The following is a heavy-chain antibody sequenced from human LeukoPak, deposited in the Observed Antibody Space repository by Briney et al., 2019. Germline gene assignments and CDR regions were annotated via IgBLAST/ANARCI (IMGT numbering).Heavy chain of an antibody. V-gene: IGHV4-59*08. CDR1: GDSINNYH. J-gene: IGHJ4*02. CDR2: IYYSGRDT. Sequence: SETLSLTCSVSGDSINNYHWSWIRQPPGKGLEWIAYIYYSGRDTNYSPSLKSRLTISVDTSKQQFSLSLRSVTAADTAVYYCARHPQGLRYFDNWGQGTLVIVSS. CDR3: ARHPQGLRYFDN.